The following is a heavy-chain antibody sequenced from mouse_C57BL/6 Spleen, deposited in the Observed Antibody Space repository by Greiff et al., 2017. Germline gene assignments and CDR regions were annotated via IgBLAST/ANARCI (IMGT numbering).Heavy chain of an antibody. Sequence: VHVKQSGTVLARPGASVKMSCKTSGYTFTSYWMHWVKQRPGQGLEWIGALYPGNSDTSYNQKFKGKAKLTAVTSASTAYMELSSLTNEDSAVYYCTRSPITTVVARPWYFDVWGTGTTVTVSS. J-gene: IGHJ1*03. CDR3: TRSPITTVVARPWYFDV. CDR1: GYTFTSYW. CDR2: LYPGNSDT. V-gene: IGHV1-5*01. D-gene: IGHD1-1*01.